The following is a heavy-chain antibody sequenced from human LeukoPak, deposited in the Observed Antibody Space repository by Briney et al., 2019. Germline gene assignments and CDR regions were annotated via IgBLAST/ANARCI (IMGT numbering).Heavy chain of an antibody. CDR2: ISYDGSNK. D-gene: IGHD3-10*01. J-gene: IGHJ4*02. V-gene: IGHV3-30-3*01. CDR1: GFTFSSYA. Sequence: GGSLRLSCAASGFTFSSYAMHWVRQAPGKGLEWVAVISYDGSNKYYADSVKGRFTISRDNSKNTLYLQMNSLRAEDTAVYYCARSFGGYWGQGTLVTVSS. CDR3: ARSFGGY.